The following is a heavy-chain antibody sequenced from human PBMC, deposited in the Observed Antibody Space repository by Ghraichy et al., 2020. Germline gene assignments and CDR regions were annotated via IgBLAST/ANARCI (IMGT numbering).Heavy chain of an antibody. CDR1: GFTFNYYG. CDR2: IRYDGRST. V-gene: IGHV3-30*02. Sequence: GGSLRLSCAASGFTFNYYGMHWVRQAPGKGLEWVAFIRYDGRSTYYADSVKGRFAISRDNSRNTLYLQMDSLRAEDTAVYYCARDLEVAAIRGYRGMDVWGQGTTVTVSS. J-gene: IGHJ6*02. D-gene: IGHD2-2*02. CDR3: ARDLEVAAIRGYRGMDV.